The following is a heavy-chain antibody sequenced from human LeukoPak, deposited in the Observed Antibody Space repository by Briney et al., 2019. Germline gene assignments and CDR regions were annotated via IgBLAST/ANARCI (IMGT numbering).Heavy chain of an antibody. CDR3: ARGAAEALYMTLFDY. Sequence: GSLRLSCAASGFTVNSNYMSWVRQAPGKGLEWIGSIYYSGSTYYNPSLKSRVTMSIDTSKNQFSLQLNSVTPEDTAVYYCARGAAEALYMTLFDYWGQGTLVTVSS. D-gene: IGHD1-26*01. CDR2: IYYSGST. CDR1: GFTVNSNY. J-gene: IGHJ4*02. V-gene: IGHV4-59*04.